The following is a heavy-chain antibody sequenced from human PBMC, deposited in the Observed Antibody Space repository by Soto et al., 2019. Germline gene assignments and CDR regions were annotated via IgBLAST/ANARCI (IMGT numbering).Heavy chain of an antibody. Sequence: SETLSLTCTVSGGSVSSGNYYCSWIRQPPGKGLEWIGYMYYGGSTNYNPPLKSRATISVDTSKNQFSLKPSSLTAAGPGGNYCPGGMYRPDIIIVRVSFNDYGGQGTLVPVSS. CDR1: GGSVSSGNYY. J-gene: IGHJ4*02. D-gene: IGHD3-10*01. CDR3: PGGMYRPDIIIVRVSFNDY. CDR2: MYYGGST. V-gene: IGHV4-61*01.